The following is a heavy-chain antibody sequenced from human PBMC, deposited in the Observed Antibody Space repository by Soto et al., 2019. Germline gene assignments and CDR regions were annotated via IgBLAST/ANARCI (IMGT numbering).Heavy chain of an antibody. CDR2: IFHSGDT. CDR1: GDSISNSRW. J-gene: IGHJ3*01. D-gene: IGHD6-19*01. CDR3: AYSTGWYRHDV. Sequence: QVQLQESGPGLVEPSATLSLTCAVSGDSISNSRWWTWVRQPPGKGLEWIGDIFHSGDTNYNPSLKSGVFISVDKSQNQFSLKVSSVTAADTAVYYCAYSTGWYRHDVWGQGTLVTVSS. V-gene: IGHV4-4*02.